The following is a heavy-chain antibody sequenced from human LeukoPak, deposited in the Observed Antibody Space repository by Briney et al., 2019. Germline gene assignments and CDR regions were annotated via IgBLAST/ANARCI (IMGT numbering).Heavy chain of an antibody. CDR1: GYTLTELS. Sequence: ASVKVSCKVSGYTLTELSMHWVRQAPGKGLEWMGGFDPEDGETIYAQKFQGRVTMTEDTSTDTAYMELSSLRSEDTAVYYCATAAGGVGSYPKLDYWGQGTLVTVSS. V-gene: IGHV1-24*01. CDR3: ATAAGGVGSYPKLDY. J-gene: IGHJ4*02. CDR2: FDPEDGET. D-gene: IGHD1-26*01.